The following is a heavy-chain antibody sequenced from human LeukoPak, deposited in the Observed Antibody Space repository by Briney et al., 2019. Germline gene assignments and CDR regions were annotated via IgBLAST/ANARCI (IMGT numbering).Heavy chain of an antibody. V-gene: IGHV1-46*01. J-gene: IGHJ5*02. D-gene: IGHD6-19*01. CDR3: ARASRGYSSGWNWFDP. CDR2: INPSGGST. Sequence: ASVKVSCKASGYTFTDSYILWVRQAPGHGLEWMGIINPSGGSTSYAQKFQGRVTMTRDTSTSTVYMELSSLRSEDTAVYYCARASRGYSSGWNWFDPWGQGTLVTVSS. CDR1: GYTFTDSY.